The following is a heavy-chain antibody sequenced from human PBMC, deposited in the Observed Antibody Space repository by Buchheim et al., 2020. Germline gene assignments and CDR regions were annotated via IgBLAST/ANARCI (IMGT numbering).Heavy chain of an antibody. CDR1: GFTFSSYA. J-gene: IGHJ6*02. CDR3: ARDSRDIVVVPAAIVGNYYYYGMDV. D-gene: IGHD2-2*01. Sequence: EVQLLESGGGLVQPGGSLRLSCAASGFTFSSYAMSWVRQAPGKGLEWVSAISGSGGSTYYADSVKGRFTISRDNSKNTLYLQMNSLRAEDTAVYYCARDSRDIVVVPAAIVGNYYYYGMDVWGQGTT. V-gene: IGHV3-23*01. CDR2: ISGSGGST.